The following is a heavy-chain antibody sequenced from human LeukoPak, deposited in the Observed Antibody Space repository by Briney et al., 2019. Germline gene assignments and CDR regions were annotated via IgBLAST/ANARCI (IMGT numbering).Heavy chain of an antibody. CDR2: INPNSGGT. CDR3: ARDQGGSYVPDY. Sequence: ASMKVSCKASGYTFTGYYMHWVRQAPGQGLEWMGWINPNSGGTHYAQKFQGRVTMTRDTSISTAYMELSRLRSDDTAVYYCARDQGGSYVPDYWGQGTLVTVSS. J-gene: IGHJ4*02. CDR1: GYTFTGYY. V-gene: IGHV1-2*02. D-gene: IGHD1-26*01.